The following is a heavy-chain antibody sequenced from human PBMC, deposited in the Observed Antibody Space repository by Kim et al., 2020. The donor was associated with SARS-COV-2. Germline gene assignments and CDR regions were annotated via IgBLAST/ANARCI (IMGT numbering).Heavy chain of an antibody. J-gene: IGHJ4*02. CDR3: ARDSLYDSSGYYIPEGYFDY. V-gene: IGHV3-30*04. D-gene: IGHD3-22*01. CDR1: GFTFSSYA. Sequence: GGSLRLSCAASGFTFSSYAMHWVRQAPGKGLEWVAVISYDGSNKYYADSVKGRFTISRDNSKNTLYLQMNSLRAEDTAVYYCARDSLYDSSGYYIPEGYFDYWGQGTLVTVSS. CDR2: ISYDGSNK.